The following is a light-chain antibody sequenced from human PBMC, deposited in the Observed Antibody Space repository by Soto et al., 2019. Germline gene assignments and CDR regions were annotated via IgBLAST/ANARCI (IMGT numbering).Light chain of an antibody. CDR3: QQYYNTPWT. Sequence: DIVMTQSPDSLAVSLGERATINCKSSQSVLYSSNNKNYLTWYQQKPGQPPKLLIYWASTRESGVPDRFSGSGSETDFPLTLSSLQAEDVAVYYCQQYYNTPWTFGQGTKVEIK. CDR2: WAS. J-gene: IGKJ1*01. V-gene: IGKV4-1*01. CDR1: QSVLYSSNNKNY.